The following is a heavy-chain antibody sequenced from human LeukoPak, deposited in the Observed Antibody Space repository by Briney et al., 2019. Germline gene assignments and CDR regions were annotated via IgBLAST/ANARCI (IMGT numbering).Heavy chain of an antibody. D-gene: IGHD2-2*02. Sequence: SQTLSLTCTMSSGSINSGNFYWTWICQNPGKGLEWIGYIYYSGGTYYNPSLRSRLSMSLDTSRNQFSLRLSSVTAADTAVYYCAVTGSYTTTLHYWGQGTLVTVSS. CDR3: AVTGSYTTTLHY. J-gene: IGHJ4*02. V-gene: IGHV4-31*03. CDR2: IYYSGGT. CDR1: SGSINSGNFY.